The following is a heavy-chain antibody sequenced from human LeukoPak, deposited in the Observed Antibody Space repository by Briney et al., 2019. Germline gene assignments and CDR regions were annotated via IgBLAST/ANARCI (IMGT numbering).Heavy chain of an antibody. J-gene: IGHJ5*02. D-gene: IGHD2-2*02. Sequence: SETLSLTCTVSGGSISSYYWSWIRQPPGKGLEWIGYIYYSGSTNYNPSLKSRVTISVDTSKNQFSLKLSSVTAADTAVYYCARDKRWDCSSTSCYRIDPWGQGTLVTVSS. CDR2: IYYSGST. CDR3: ARDKRWDCSSTSCYRIDP. CDR1: GGSISSYY. V-gene: IGHV4-59*12.